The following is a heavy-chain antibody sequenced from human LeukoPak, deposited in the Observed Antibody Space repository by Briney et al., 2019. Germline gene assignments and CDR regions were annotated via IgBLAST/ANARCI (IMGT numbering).Heavy chain of an antibody. J-gene: IGHJ4*02. CDR3: AKDLRGVTVTPFDY. D-gene: IGHD4-17*01. V-gene: IGHV3-23*01. CDR2: ISGRGGST. CDR1: GFTFSSYA. Sequence: GGSLRLSWAASGFTFSSYAMSWVRQAPGKGLEWVSAISGRGGSTYYADSVKGRFTISRDNSKNTLYLQMNSLRAEDTAVYYCAKDLRGVTVTPFDYWGQGTLVTVSS.